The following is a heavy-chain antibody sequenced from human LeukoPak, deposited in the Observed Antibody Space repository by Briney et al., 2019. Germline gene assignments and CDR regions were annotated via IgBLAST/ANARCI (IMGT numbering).Heavy chain of an antibody. CDR3: GINRLGKALDI. Sequence: ASVKSSCKASGYTFTDYFIHWVRQAPGQGLEWMGWIGPKSGDTSYSQKFQGRVTVTRDTSISTAYMELSRLRSDDTAVYYCGINRLGKALDIWGQRTMVTVSS. J-gene: IGHJ3*02. V-gene: IGHV1-2*02. CDR2: IGPKSGDT. CDR1: GYTFTDYF. D-gene: IGHD7-27*01.